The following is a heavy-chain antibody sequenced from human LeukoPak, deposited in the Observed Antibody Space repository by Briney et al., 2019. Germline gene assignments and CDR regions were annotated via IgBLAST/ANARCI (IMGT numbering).Heavy chain of an antibody. Sequence: ASVKVSCKASGYTFTGYYMHWVRQAPGQGLEWMGWINPNSGGTNCAQKFQGRVTMTRDTSISTAYMELSRLRSDDTAVYYCATNYYDSSGYYYVDYWGQGTLVTVSS. CDR2: INPNSGGT. CDR1: GYTFTGYY. V-gene: IGHV1-2*02. CDR3: ATNYYDSSGYYYVDY. J-gene: IGHJ4*02. D-gene: IGHD3-22*01.